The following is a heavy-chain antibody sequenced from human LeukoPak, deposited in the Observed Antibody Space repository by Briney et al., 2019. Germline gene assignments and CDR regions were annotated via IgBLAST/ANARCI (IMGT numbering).Heavy chain of an antibody. J-gene: IGHJ4*02. D-gene: IGHD3-10*01. V-gene: IGHV4-39*01. CDR3: ARVPRLLWFGGAFDY. CDR2: IYYSGST. CDR1: GGSISSSSYY. Sequence: SETLSLTCTVSGGSISSSSYYWGWIRQPPGKGLEWIGSIYYSGSTYYNPSLKSRVTISVDTSKNQFSLKLSSETAADTAVYYCARVPRLLWFGGAFDYWGQGTLVTVSS.